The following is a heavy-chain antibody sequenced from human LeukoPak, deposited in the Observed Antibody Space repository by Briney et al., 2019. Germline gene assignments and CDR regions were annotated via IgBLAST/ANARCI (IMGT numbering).Heavy chain of an antibody. CDR2: ISGSGDST. Sequence: AGGSLRLSCAASGFTFSNYAMRWVRQAPGKGLEWVSGISGSGDSTYYADSVKGRFTISRDNAKNSLYLQMNSLRAEDTAVYYCARVLAPEIPTIPYYYYYYMDVWGKGTTVTVSS. D-gene: IGHD5-24*01. V-gene: IGHV3-23*01. CDR3: ARVLAPEIPTIPYYYYYYMDV. CDR1: GFTFSNYA. J-gene: IGHJ6*03.